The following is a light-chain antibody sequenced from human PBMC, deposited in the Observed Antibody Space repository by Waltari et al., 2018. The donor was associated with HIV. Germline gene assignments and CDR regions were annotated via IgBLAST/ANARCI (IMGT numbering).Light chain of an antibody. CDR1: SSDVSAYNY. CDR2: EVS. Sequence: QSALTQPASVSGSPGQSITISCTGTSSDVSAYNYVSWYQQHPGKAPKLMIYEVSNRPSGVSKRFSGSKSGNTASLTSSGLQADDEANYYCSSYTSSSSVVFGGGTKLTVL. V-gene: IGLV2-14*01. CDR3: SSYTSSSSVV. J-gene: IGLJ2*01.